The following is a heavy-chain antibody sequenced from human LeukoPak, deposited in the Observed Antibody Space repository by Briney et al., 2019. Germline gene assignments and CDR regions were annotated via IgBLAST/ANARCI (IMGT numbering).Heavy chain of an antibody. CDR3: ARESHFLDSSSWVGY. J-gene: IGHJ4*02. D-gene: IGHD6-13*01. Sequence: ASVKVSCKASGYTFTGYYMHWVRQAPGQGLEWMGRINPNSGGTNYAQKFQGRVTMTRDTSISTAYMELSRLRSDDTAVYYCARESHFLDSSSWVGYWGQGTLVTVSS. V-gene: IGHV1-2*06. CDR1: GYTFTGYY. CDR2: INPNSGGT.